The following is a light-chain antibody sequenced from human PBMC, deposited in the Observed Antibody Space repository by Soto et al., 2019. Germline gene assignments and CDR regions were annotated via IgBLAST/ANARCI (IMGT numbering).Light chain of an antibody. V-gene: IGLV2-11*01. J-gene: IGLJ2*01. Sequence: QSVLTQPRSVSGSPGQSVTISCTGTSSDVGGYNFVSWYQQHPGRAPKLMIYDVFKRPSGVPDRFSGSKSGNAASLTISGLQAEDEAHYYCCSYAGSYTYVVFGGGTKLTVL. CDR3: CSYAGSYTYVV. CDR2: DVF. CDR1: SSDVGGYNF.